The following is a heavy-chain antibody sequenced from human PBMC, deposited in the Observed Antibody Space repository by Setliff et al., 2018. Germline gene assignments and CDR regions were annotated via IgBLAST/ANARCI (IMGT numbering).Heavy chain of an antibody. D-gene: IGHD2-15*01. Sequence: GASVKVSCKASGYTLTRHDLNWVRQAPGQGLEWMGWISTNNGNPTYAQGFTGRFVFSLDTSLNTAYLQISSLEAEDTALYYCVRGGSGAFDPWDQGTLVTVSS. CDR2: ISTNNGNP. CDR3: VRGGSGAFDP. J-gene: IGHJ5*02. CDR1: GYTLTRHD. V-gene: IGHV7-4-1*02.